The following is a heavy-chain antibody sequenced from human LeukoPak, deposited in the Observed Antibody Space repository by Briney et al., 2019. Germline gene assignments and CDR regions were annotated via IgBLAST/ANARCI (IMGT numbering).Heavy chain of an antibody. J-gene: IGHJ4*02. CDR1: GGSISSSRYY. D-gene: IGHD3-10*01. Sequence: SETLSLTCTVSGGSISSSRYYWGWIRQPPGKGLEWIGSIYYSGSTYYNPSLKSRVTISVDTSKNQFSLKLSSVTAADTAVYYCARMYYYGSGRPIDYWGQGTLVTVSS. CDR2: IYYSGST. CDR3: ARMYYYGSGRPIDY. V-gene: IGHV4-39*01.